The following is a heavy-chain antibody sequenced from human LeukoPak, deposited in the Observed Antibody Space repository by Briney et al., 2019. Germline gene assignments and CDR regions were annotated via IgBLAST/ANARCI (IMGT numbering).Heavy chain of an antibody. CDR2: IKQDGSEK. Sequence: SGGSLRLSCAASGFTLSSYWMSWVRQAPGKGLEWVANIKQDGSEKYYVDSVKGRFTISRDNAKNSLYLQMNSLRAEDTAVYYCASRYYGDYVDYWGQGTLVTVSS. V-gene: IGHV3-7*01. CDR3: ASRYYGDYVDY. CDR1: GFTLSSYW. D-gene: IGHD4-17*01. J-gene: IGHJ4*02.